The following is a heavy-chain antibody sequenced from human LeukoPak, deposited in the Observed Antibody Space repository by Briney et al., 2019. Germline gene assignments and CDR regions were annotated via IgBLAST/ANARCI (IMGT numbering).Heavy chain of an antibody. V-gene: IGHV3-7*03. CDR3: AKTSSGSYEYFDY. CDR1: GFTFSYHW. Sequence: GGSLRLSCAASGFTFSYHWMTWVRQAPGKGLEWVANIKNDGAVKNYVDSVKGRFTISRDNAKNSLYLQMNSLRAEDTAVYYCAKTSSGSYEYFDYWGQGTLVTVSS. D-gene: IGHD1-26*01. J-gene: IGHJ4*02. CDR2: IKNDGAVK.